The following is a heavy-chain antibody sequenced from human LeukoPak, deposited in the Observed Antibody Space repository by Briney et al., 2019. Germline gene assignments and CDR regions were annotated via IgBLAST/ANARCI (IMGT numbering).Heavy chain of an antibody. CDR3: ARGNSLDY. V-gene: IGHV1-69*04. CDR1: GGTFSSYA. J-gene: IGHJ4*02. D-gene: IGHD2-21*01. Sequence: SVKVSCKASGGTFSSYAISWVRQAPGQGLEWMGRIIPVLGIANYAQKFQGRVTITADKSTSTAYMELSSLRSEDTAVYYCARGNSLDYWGQGTLVTVSS. CDR2: IIPVLGIA.